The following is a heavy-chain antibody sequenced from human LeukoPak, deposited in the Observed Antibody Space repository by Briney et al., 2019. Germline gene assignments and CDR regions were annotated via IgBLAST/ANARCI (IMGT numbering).Heavy chain of an antibody. CDR3: AADGGHAFQI. V-gene: IGHV3-23*01. D-gene: IGHD5-24*01. CDR2: ISGSGGST. CDR1: GFTFSSYA. J-gene: IGHJ3*02. Sequence: PGGSLRLSCAASGFTFSSYAMSWLRQAPGKGLEGVSAISGSGGSTYYADSGKGRFTISRDNSKNTVYLQMNSLRAEDRAVYYCAADGGHAFQIWGRGTMVTVSS.